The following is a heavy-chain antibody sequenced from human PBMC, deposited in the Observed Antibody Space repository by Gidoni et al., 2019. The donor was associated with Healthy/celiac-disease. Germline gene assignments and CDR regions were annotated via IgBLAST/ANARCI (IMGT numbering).Heavy chain of an antibody. J-gene: IGHJ4*02. D-gene: IGHD2-15*01. CDR3: ARGRNVVVVAATRFDY. V-gene: IGHV4-34*01. CDR2: INHSGST. Sequence: QVQLQQWGAGLLKPSETLSLTCAVYGGSFSGYYWSWIRQPPGKGLEGIGEINHSGSTNYNPSLKSRVTISVDTSKNQFSLKLSSVTAADTAVYYCARGRNVVVVAATRFDYWGQGTLVTVSS. CDR1: GGSFSGYY.